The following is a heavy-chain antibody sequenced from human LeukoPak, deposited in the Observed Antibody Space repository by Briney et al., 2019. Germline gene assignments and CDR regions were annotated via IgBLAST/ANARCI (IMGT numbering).Heavy chain of an antibody. J-gene: IGHJ4*02. CDR1: GYTFTNND. V-gene: IGHV1-8*01. CDR2: MNPNSDNI. D-gene: IGHD4-23*01. Sequence: GASVKVSCKAAGYTFTNNDINWVRQATGQGLEWMGWMNPNSDNIGYAQKFQGRVTMTRDTSISTAYMELSSLRSEDTAVYYCARGNYDGYYFDSWGQGTLVTVFS. CDR3: ARGNYDGYYFDS.